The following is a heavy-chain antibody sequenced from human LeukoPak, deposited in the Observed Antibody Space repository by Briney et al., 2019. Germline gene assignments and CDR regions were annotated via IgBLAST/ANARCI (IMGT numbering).Heavy chain of an antibody. CDR3: AREGSWRYFDWLPSAPPTDNWFDP. Sequence: ASVKVSCKVSGYTLTELSMHWVRQAPGKGLEWMGGFDPEDGETIYAQKFRGRVTMTRDTSTSTVYMELSSLRSEDTAVYYCAREGSWRYFDWLPSAPPTDNWFDPWGQGTLVTVSS. J-gene: IGHJ5*02. D-gene: IGHD3-9*01. CDR1: GYTLTELS. V-gene: IGHV1-24*01. CDR2: FDPEDGET.